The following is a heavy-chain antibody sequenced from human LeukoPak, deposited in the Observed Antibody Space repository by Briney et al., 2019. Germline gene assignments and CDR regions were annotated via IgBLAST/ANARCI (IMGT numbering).Heavy chain of an antibody. CDR2: INEDGSQK. V-gene: IGHV3-7*01. Sequence: GGSLRLSCAASGFTFSRFWMNWVRQVPGKGLEWVANINEDGSQKYYVDSVKGRFTISRDNAKNSLSLQMNSLRAEDTAIYYCATIDLNGDNDFWGQGALVTVSS. CDR3: ATIDLNGDNDF. CDR1: GFTFSRFW. J-gene: IGHJ4*02. D-gene: IGHD4-23*01.